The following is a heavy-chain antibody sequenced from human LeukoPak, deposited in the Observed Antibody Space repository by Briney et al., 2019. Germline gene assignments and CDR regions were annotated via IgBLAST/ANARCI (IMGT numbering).Heavy chain of an antibody. J-gene: IGHJ4*02. CDR1: GFTFSNYW. V-gene: IGHV3-74*01. CDR2: INPGGSST. Sequence: GGSLRLSCAASGFTFSNYWMHWVLQVPGKGLVWVSRINPGGSSTTYADSVKGRLTISRDNAKNTLYLQMNSLRAEDTAVYYCARSNQADDYWGQGTLVTVSS. CDR3: ARSNQADDY. D-gene: IGHD4-11*01.